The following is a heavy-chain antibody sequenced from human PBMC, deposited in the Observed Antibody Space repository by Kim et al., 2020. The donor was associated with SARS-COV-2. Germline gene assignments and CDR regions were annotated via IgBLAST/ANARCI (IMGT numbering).Heavy chain of an antibody. D-gene: IGHD3-9*01. V-gene: IGHV4-31*03. Sequence: SETLSLTCTVSGGSISSGGYYWSWIRQHPGKGLEWIGYIYYSGSTYYNPSLKSRVTISVDTSKNQFSLKLSSVTAADTAVYYCARGPYDILTGYYCDYWGQGTLVPVSS. CDR1: GGSISSGGYY. J-gene: IGHJ4*02. CDR3: ARGPYDILTGYYCDY. CDR2: IYYSGST.